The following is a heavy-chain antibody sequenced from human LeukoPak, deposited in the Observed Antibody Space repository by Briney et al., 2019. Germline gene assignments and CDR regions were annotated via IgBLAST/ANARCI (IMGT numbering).Heavy chain of an antibody. CDR1: GDSVSSNSAA. D-gene: IGHD1-26*01. CDR2: TYYRSKWYY. J-gene: IGHJ4*02. V-gene: IGHV6-1*01. Sequence: SQTLSLTCAISGDSVSSNSAAWNWIRQSPSRGLEWLGRTYYRSKWYYDYAVAVKSRISINPDTSKNQFSLQLSSVTPEDTAVYYCARNPVGGSTIFDYWGQGTLVTVSS. CDR3: ARNPVGGSTIFDY.